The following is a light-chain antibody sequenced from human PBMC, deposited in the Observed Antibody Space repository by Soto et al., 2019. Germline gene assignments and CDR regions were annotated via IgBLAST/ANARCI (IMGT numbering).Light chain of an antibody. V-gene: IGLV1-51*01. CDR1: SSNIGNNF. J-gene: IGLJ7*01. CDR3: GTWDSSLSTGGV. Sequence: QSVLTQPPSVSAAPGQKVTISCSGSSSNIGNNFVSWYQQLPETAPKLLIYDNNKRPSGIPDRFSGSKSGTSATLGITGLQTGDEADYYCGTWDSSLSTGGVFGGGTQLTVL. CDR2: DNN.